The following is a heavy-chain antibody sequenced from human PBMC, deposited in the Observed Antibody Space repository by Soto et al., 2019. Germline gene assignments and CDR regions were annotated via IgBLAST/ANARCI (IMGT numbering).Heavy chain of an antibody. V-gene: IGHV1-18*01. CDR3: ASDREVLRYLDWPPPYYYYYGMDV. CDR2: ISAYNGNT. CDR1: GYTFTSYG. J-gene: IGHJ6*04. D-gene: IGHD3-9*01. Sequence: ASVKVSCKASGYTFTSYGISWVRQAPGQGLEWMGWISAYNGNTNYAQKLQGRVTMTTDTSTSTAYMELRSLRSDDTAVYYCASDREVLRYLDWPPPYYYYYGMDVWGKGTTVTVSS.